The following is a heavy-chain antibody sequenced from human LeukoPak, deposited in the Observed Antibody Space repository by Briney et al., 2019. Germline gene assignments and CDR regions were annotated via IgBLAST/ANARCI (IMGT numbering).Heavy chain of an antibody. D-gene: IGHD2-8*01. Sequence: PGGSLRLSCAASGFTFDDYAMHWVRQAPGKGLEWVSGISWNSGSIGYADSVKGRFTISRDNAKNSLYLQMNSLRAEDTAVYYCAKKRFNAFDYWGQGTLVTVSS. J-gene: IGHJ4*02. CDR2: ISWNSGSI. CDR1: GFTFDDYA. CDR3: AKKRFNAFDY. V-gene: IGHV3-9*01.